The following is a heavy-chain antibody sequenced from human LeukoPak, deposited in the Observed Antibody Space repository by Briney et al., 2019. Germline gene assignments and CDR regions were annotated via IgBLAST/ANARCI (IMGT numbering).Heavy chain of an antibody. D-gene: IGHD3-16*01. Sequence: SETLSLTYTVSGGSISSYYWSWIRQPPGKGLEWIGYIYYSGSTYYNPSLKSRVTISVDTSKNQFSLKLSSVTAADTALYYCARWGPQAFFQYWGQGTLVTVSS. CDR2: IYYSGST. CDR3: ARWGPQAFFQY. J-gene: IGHJ1*01. V-gene: IGHV4-59*08. CDR1: GGSISSYY.